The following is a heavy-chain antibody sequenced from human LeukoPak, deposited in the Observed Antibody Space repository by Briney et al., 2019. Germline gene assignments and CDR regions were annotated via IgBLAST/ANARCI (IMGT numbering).Heavy chain of an antibody. V-gene: IGHV4-38-2*02. Sequence: SETLSLTCTVSGYSISSGYYWGWIRQPPGKGLEWIGSIYHSGSTYCNPSLKSRVTISVDSSKNQFSLKLSSVTAADTAVYYCARNYDFWSGYYYFDYWGQGTLVTVSS. CDR2: IYHSGST. CDR3: ARNYDFWSGYYYFDY. D-gene: IGHD3-3*01. CDR1: GYSISSGYY. J-gene: IGHJ4*02.